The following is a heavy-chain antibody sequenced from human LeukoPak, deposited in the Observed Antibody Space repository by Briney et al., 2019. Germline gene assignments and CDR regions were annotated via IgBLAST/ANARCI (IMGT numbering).Heavy chain of an antibody. CDR2: IIPIFGTA. J-gene: IGHJ4*02. Sequence: SVKVSCKASGGTFSSYAIGWVRQAPGQGLEWIGRIIPIFGTANYAQKFQGRVTITTDESTSTAYMELSSLRSEDTAVYYCARDRCSGGSCYCAYWGQGTLVTVSS. CDR1: GGTFSSYA. V-gene: IGHV1-69*05. D-gene: IGHD2-15*01. CDR3: ARDRCSGGSCYCAY.